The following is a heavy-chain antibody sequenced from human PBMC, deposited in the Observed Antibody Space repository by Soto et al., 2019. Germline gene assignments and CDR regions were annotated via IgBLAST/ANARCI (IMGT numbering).Heavy chain of an antibody. J-gene: IGHJ6*03. CDR3: AKDGIFGVVTDYYYMDV. CDR2: ISYDGSNK. CDR1: GFTFSSYG. V-gene: IGHV3-30*18. D-gene: IGHD3-3*01. Sequence: GGSLRLSCAASGFTFSSYGMHWVRQAPGTGLEWVAVISYDGSNKYYADSVKGRFTISRDNSKNTLYLQMNSLRAEDTAVYYCAKDGIFGVVTDYYYMDVWGKGTTVTVSS.